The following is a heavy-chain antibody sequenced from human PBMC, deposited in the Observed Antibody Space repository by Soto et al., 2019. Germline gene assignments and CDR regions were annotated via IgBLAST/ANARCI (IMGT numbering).Heavy chain of an antibody. CDR2: VDYTGSYT. CDR3: AKRSGGFSEFDY. J-gene: IGHJ4*02. V-gene: IGHV3-23*01. Sequence: EVQLLESGGGLVQPGGSLRLSCAASGFTFSGFAMNWVRQPPGKGLEWVSSVDYTGSYTFYAASVRGRFTISRDNYKNIVYLELNSLRAEYTAVYYCAKRSGGFSEFDYGGQGTLVIVSS. D-gene: IGHD5-12*01. CDR1: GFTFSGFA.